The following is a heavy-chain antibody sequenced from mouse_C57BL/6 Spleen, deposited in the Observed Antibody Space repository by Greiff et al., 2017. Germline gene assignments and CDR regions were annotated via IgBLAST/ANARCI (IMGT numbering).Heavy chain of an antibody. CDR1: GYTFTSYW. CDR2: IYPGSGST. CDR3: ARALYDYDTGFAY. V-gene: IGHV1-55*01. D-gene: IGHD2-4*01. Sequence: QVQLQQSGAELVKPGASVKMSCKASGYTFTSYWITWVKQRPGQGLEWIGDIYPGSGSTNYNEKFKSKATLTVDTSSSTAYMQLSSLTSEDSAVYYCARALYDYDTGFAYWGQGTLVTVSA. J-gene: IGHJ3*01.